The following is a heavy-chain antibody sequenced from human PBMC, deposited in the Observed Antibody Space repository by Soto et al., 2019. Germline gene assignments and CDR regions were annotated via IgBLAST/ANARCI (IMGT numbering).Heavy chain of an antibody. Sequence: SETRSLTCTVSGGSIISSIYYWGWIRQSPGKWLEWIGSIYSSGSTYYNPSLKSRFTISVDTSRNQFSLKLSSVASSDTDVSYCVTPVSIGYQAFEGWGQETRV. V-gene: IGHV4-39*01. CDR1: GGSIISSIYY. D-gene: IGHD3-22*01. J-gene: IGHJ3*01. CDR3: VTPVSIGYQAFEG. CDR2: IYSSGST.